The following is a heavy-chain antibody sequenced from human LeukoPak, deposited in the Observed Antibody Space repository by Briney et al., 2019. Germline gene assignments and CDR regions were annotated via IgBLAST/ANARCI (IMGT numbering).Heavy chain of an antibody. CDR2: IRGGGSDT. CDR3: AKGEGEPNWFDP. CDR1: GFTFSSNT. D-gene: IGHD1-26*01. V-gene: IGHV3-23*01. Sequence: GGSLRLSCAASGFTFSSNTMTWVRQVSGKGLEWVSSIRGGGSDTHYAGTVRGRFTISRDNSKNTLYLQMNSLRAEDTAVYYCAKGEGEPNWFDPWGQGTLVTVSS. J-gene: IGHJ5*02.